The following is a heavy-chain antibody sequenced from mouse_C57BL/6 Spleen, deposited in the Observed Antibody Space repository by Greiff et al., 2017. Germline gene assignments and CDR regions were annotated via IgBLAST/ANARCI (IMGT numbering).Heavy chain of an antibody. CDR3: ARGGIYYDYSWFAY. D-gene: IGHD2-4*01. CDR1: GYTFTSYW. Sequence: QVHVKQPGAELVKPGASVKMSCKASGYTFTSYWITWVKQRPGQGLEWIGDIYPGSGSTNYNEKFKSKATLTVDTSSSTAYMQLSSLTSEDSAVYYCARGGIYYDYSWFAYWGQGTLVTVSA. J-gene: IGHJ3*01. CDR2: IYPGSGST. V-gene: IGHV1-55*01.